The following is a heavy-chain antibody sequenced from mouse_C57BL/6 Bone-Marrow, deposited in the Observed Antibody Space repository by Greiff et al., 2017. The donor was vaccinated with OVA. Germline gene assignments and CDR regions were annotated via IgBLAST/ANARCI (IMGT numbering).Heavy chain of an antibody. CDR1: GYTFTNYW. Sequence: VKLMESGAELVRPGTSVKMSCKASGYTFTNYWIGWAKQRPGHGLEWIGDIYPGGGYTNYNEKFKGKATLTADKSSSTAYMQFSSLTSEDSAIYYCARRNYGPPWYFDVWGTGTTVTVSS. D-gene: IGHD1-2*01. CDR3: ARRNYGPPWYFDV. CDR2: IYPGGGYT. V-gene: IGHV1-63*01. J-gene: IGHJ1*03.